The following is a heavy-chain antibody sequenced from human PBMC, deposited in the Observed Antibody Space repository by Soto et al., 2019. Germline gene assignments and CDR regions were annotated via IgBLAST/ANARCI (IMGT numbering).Heavy chain of an antibody. V-gene: IGHV1-69*13. D-gene: IGHD3-10*01. CDR3: AGQELPHTYYYYYGMDV. CDR2: IIPIFGTA. J-gene: IGHJ6*02. CDR1: GGTFSSYA. Sequence: ASVKVSCKASGGTFSSYAISWVRQAPGQGLEWMGGIIPIFGTANYAQKFQGRVTITADESTSIAYMELSSLRSEDTAVYYCAGQELPHTYYYYYGMDVWGQGTTVTVSS.